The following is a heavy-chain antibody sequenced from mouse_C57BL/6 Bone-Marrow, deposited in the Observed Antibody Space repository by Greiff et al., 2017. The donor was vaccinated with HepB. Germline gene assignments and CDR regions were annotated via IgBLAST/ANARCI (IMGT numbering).Heavy chain of an antibody. J-gene: IGHJ4*01. Sequence: QVQLQQPGAELVKPGASVKMSCKASGYTFTSYWITWVKQRPGQGLEWIGDIYPGSGSTNYNEKFKSKATLPVDTSSSTAYMQLSSLTSEDSAVYYCASRSSGLYAMDYWGQGTSVTVSS. CDR3: ASRSSGLYAMDY. D-gene: IGHD3-2*02. CDR1: GYTFTSYW. CDR2: IYPGSGST. V-gene: IGHV1-55*01.